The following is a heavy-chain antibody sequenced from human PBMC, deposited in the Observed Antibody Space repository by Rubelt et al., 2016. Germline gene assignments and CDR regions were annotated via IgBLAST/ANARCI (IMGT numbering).Heavy chain of an antibody. Sequence: QVQLVQSGAEVKKPGASVKVSCKASGYTFTSYGISWVRQAPGQGLEWMGGIIPVFGTANYAQKFQGRIPMTADESTMTAYMERSSLRSEDTAVYYCATTIAIRPYYFDYWGQGTLVTVSS. CDR2: IIPVFGTA. CDR3: ATTIAIRPYYFDY. J-gene: IGHJ4*02. CDR1: GYTFTSYG. V-gene: IGHV1-69*13. D-gene: IGHD6-6*01.